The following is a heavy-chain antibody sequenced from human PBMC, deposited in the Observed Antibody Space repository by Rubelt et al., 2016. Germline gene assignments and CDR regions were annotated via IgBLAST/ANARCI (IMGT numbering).Heavy chain of an antibody. CDR3: ARYCSGGGCYRVSGDP. D-gene: IGHD2-15*01. CDR2: ISSSSSTI. V-gene: IGHV3-48*04. Sequence: TYAMHWVRQAPGKGLEWVSYISSSSSTIYYADSVKGRFTISRDNAKNSLYLQMNSLRAEDTAVYYCARYCSGGGCYRVSGDPWGQGTLVTVSS. J-gene: IGHJ5*02. CDR1: TYA.